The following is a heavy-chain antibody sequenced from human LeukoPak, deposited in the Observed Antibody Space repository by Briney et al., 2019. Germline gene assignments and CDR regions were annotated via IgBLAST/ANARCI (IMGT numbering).Heavy chain of an antibody. Sequence: ASVKVSCKVSGYTLTELSMHWVRQAPGKGLEWMGGFDPEDGETIYAQKFQGRVTMTEDTSTDTAYMELSSLRSDDTAVYYCVPRGDGGFDYWGQGTLVIVSS. CDR1: GYTLTELS. D-gene: IGHD3-16*01. V-gene: IGHV1-24*01. CDR3: VPRGDGGFDY. J-gene: IGHJ4*02. CDR2: FDPEDGET.